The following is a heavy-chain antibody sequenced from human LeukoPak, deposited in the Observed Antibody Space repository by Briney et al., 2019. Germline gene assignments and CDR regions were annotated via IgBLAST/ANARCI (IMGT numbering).Heavy chain of an antibody. CDR3: AKESGYDSSGYHDY. CDR2: ISGSGEST. CDR1: EFTFSSYA. D-gene: IGHD3-22*01. Sequence: PGGSLRLSCGASEFTFSSYAMSWVRQAPGKGLEWVSSISGSGESTYYAGSVKGRLTISRDNSKSRLYLQMNSLRAEDTAVYYCAKESGYDSSGYHDYWSQGTLVTVSA. V-gene: IGHV3-23*01. J-gene: IGHJ4*02.